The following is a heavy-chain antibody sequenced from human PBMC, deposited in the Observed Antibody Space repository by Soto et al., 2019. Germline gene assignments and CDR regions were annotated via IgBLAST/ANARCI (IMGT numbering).Heavy chain of an antibody. CDR2: ISGSGGST. V-gene: IGHV3-23*01. CDR3: AKYLTYDYYDSSGDAFDI. D-gene: IGHD3-22*01. J-gene: IGHJ3*02. Sequence: GGSLRLSCAASGFTFSSYAMSWVRQAPGKGLEWVSAISGSGGSTYYADSVKGRFTISRDNSKNTLYLQMNSLRAEDTAVYYCAKYLTYDYYDSSGDAFDIWGQGTMVTVSS. CDR1: GFTFSSYA.